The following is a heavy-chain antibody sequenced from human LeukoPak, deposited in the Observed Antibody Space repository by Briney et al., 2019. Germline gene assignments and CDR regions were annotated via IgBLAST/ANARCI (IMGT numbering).Heavy chain of an antibody. Sequence: ASVKVSCKASGYTFTSYGISWVRQAPGQGLEWMGWISAYNGNTNYAQKLQGRVTMTTDTSTSTAYMELRSLTSDDTAVYFCARQAATTSPFDAWGQGTLVTVSS. CDR2: ISAYNGNT. D-gene: IGHD1-26*01. CDR1: GYTFTSYG. V-gene: IGHV1-18*01. CDR3: ARQAATTSPFDA. J-gene: IGHJ5*02.